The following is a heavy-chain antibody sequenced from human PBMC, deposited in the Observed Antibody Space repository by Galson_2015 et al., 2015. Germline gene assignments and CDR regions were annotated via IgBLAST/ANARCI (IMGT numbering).Heavy chain of an antibody. Sequence: SLRLSCAVSGFTFSSYSVHWVRQTPGKGLEWVAVISGDGVVKYYADSVKGRFTISRDNAKKTVFLQMNSLRAEDTAVYYSARESVITKWYFDFWGCATLVTVSS. D-gene: IGHD3-3*01. CDR1: GFTFSSYS. V-gene: IGHV3-30-3*01. CDR3: ARESVITKWYFDF. CDR2: ISGDGVVK. J-gene: IGHJ2*01.